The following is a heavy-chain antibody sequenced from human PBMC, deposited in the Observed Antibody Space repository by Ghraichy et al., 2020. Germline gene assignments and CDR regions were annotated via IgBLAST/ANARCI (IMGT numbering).Heavy chain of an antibody. Sequence: GGSRRLSCVGSGFSFDGYNMNWVRQAPGKSLEWVSCITSSGRTIAYADSVRGRFTISRDNAQNSLYLQMKSLRDEDTAVYYCARGSMVVRYFYYDGMDVWGQGTMVTVSS. J-gene: IGHJ6*02. CDR3: ARGSMVVRYFYYDGMDV. CDR2: ITSSGRTI. V-gene: IGHV3-48*02. CDR1: GFSFDGYN. D-gene: IGHD2-21*01.